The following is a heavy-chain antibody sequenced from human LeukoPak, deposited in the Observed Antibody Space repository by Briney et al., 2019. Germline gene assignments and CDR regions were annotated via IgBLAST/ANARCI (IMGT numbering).Heavy chain of an antibody. CDR3: AKDIRAAAGYYYGMDV. D-gene: IGHD6-13*01. CDR1: GFTFDDYA. V-gene: IGHV3-9*01. CDR2: ISWNSGSI. Sequence: PGGSLRLSCAASGFTFDDYAMHWVRQAPGKGLEWVSGISWNSGSIGYADSVKGRFTISRDNAKNSLYLRMNSLRAEDTALYYCAKDIRAAAGYYYGMDVWGQGTTVTVSS. J-gene: IGHJ6*02.